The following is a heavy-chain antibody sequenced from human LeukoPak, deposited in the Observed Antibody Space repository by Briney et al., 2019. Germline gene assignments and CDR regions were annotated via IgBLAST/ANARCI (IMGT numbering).Heavy chain of an antibody. J-gene: IGHJ3*02. CDR3: ARDRSDCSGGSCHDAFDI. CDR1: GGSISSYY. V-gene: IGHV4-59*01. D-gene: IGHD2-15*01. CDR2: IYYSGST. Sequence: SETLSLTCTVSGGSISSYYWSWIRQPPGRGLEWIGYIYYSGSTNYNPSLKSRVTISVDTSKNQFSLKLSSVTAADTAVYYCARDRSDCSGGSCHDAFDIWGQGTMVTVSS.